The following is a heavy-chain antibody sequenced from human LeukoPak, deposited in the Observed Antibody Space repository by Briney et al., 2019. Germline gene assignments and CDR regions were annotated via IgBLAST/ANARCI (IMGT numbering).Heavy chain of an antibody. CDR1: GYMFRKYW. V-gene: IGHV3-7*01. D-gene: IGHD5-24*01. J-gene: IGHJ6*02. CDR2: LIQDGSEK. Sequence: GGSLRLSCEASGYMFRKYWMTWVRQAPGKGLEWVANLIQDGSEKYYLPSVKGRFIISRDNAKNSLYLRMNSLRAEDTAVSYCARVAPGSDNYGMDVWGQGTTVIVSS. CDR3: ARVAPGSDNYGMDV.